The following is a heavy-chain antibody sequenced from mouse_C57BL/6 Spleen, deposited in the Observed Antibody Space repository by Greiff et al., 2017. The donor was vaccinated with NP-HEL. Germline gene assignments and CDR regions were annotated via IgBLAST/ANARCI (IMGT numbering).Heavy chain of an antibody. CDR2: INPSTGGT. V-gene: IGHV1-42*01. CDR1: GYSFTGYY. CDR3: ARDPGSSYRYFDV. Sequence: VQLQQSGPELVKPGASVKISCKASGYSFTGYYMNWVKQSPEKSLEWIGEINPSTGGTTYNQKFKAKATLTVDKSSSTAYMQLKSLTSEDSAVYYCARDPGSSYRYFDVWGTGTTVTVSS. J-gene: IGHJ1*03. D-gene: IGHD1-1*01.